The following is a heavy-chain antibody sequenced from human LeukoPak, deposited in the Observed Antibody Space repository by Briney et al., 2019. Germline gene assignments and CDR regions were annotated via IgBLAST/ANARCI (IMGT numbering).Heavy chain of an antibody. V-gene: IGHV5-51*01. J-gene: IGHJ4*02. Sequence: GESLKISCKGSGYSFTNHWIGWVRQVPGKGLEWMGIFFLGDSHTRYSPSFQGQVTISADKSISTAYLQWSSVKASDTAMYYCARLPQWGGTYHFDYWGQGTLLTVSS. CDR3: ARLPQWGGTYHFDY. CDR1: GYSFTNHW. D-gene: IGHD1-26*01. CDR2: FFLGDSHT.